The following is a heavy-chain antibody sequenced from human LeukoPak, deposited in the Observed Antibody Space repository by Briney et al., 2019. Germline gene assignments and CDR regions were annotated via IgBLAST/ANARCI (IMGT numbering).Heavy chain of an antibody. Sequence: SETLSLTCAVYGGSFSGYYWSWIRQPPGKGLEWIGEINHSGSTNYNPSLKSRVIISVDTSKNQFSLKLSSVTAADTAVYYCARAARGSPFDYWGQGTLVTVSS. CDR2: INHSGST. CDR1: GGSFSGYY. D-gene: IGHD6-6*01. J-gene: IGHJ4*02. CDR3: ARAARGSPFDY. V-gene: IGHV4-34*01.